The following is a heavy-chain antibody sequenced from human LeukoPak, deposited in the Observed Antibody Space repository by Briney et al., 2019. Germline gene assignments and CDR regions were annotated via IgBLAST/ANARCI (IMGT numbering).Heavy chain of an antibody. Sequence: GGSLRLSCVASGFTFSDYYMSWIRQAPGKGLECVSYISSSGGTIYYADSVKGRFTISRDNARNSLYLQMNSLRAEDTAVYYCARDREPTDAFDIWGQGTMVTVSS. D-gene: IGHD1-26*01. CDR3: ARDREPTDAFDI. CDR1: GFTFSDYY. CDR2: ISSSGGTI. J-gene: IGHJ3*02. V-gene: IGHV3-11*01.